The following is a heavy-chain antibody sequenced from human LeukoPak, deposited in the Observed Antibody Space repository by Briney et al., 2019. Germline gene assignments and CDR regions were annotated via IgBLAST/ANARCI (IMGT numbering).Heavy chain of an antibody. CDR2: INHSGST. J-gene: IGHJ4*02. CDR1: GGSFSGYY. V-gene: IGHV4-34*01. Sequence: PSETLSLTCAVYGGSFSGYYWSWIRQPPGKGLEWIGEINHSGSTNYNPSLKSRVTISVDTSKNQFSLKLSSVTAADTAVYYCALEPDIVVVPAAMGGLNYWGQGTLVTVSS. CDR3: ALEPDIVVVPAAMGGLNY. D-gene: IGHD2-2*01.